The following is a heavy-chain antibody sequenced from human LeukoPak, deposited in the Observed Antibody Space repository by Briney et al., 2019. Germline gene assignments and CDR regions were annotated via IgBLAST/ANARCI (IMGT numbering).Heavy chain of an antibody. CDR1: GGSISSGGYY. CDR3: ARENPSGYYNRPIDY. V-gene: IGHV4-31*03. CDR2: IYYSGST. Sequence: SQTLSLTCTVSGGSISSGGYYWSWIRQHPGKGLEWIGYIYYSGSTYYNPFLKSRVTISVDTSKNQFSLKLSSVTAADTAVYYCARENPSGYYNRPIDYWGQGTLVTVSS. J-gene: IGHJ4*02. D-gene: IGHD3-22*01.